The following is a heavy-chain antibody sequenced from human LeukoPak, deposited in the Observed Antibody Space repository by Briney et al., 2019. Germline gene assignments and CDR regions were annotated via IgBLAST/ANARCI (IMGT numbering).Heavy chain of an antibody. D-gene: IGHD6-13*01. CDR1: GYSFTSFD. V-gene: IGHV1-8*01. CDR2: MYPNSGNT. J-gene: IGHJ5*01. Sequence: ASVKVSCKASGYSFTSFDINWVRQAPGQGLEWMGWMYPNSGNTYYTQKFQGRVTLSRDTSTNTAYLEVNSLHSDDTATYFCARGRSGSYFYLGVVKNWFDSWGQGTLVTVSS. CDR3: ARGRSGSYFYLGVVKNWFDS.